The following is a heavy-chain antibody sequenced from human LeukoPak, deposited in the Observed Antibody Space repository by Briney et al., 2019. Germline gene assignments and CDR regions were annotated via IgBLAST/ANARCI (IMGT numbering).Heavy chain of an antibody. V-gene: IGHV3-30*02. J-gene: IGHJ4*02. Sequence: GGSLRLSCAASGFTFSSYGMHWVRQAPGKGPEWVAFIRYDGSNKYYAESVKGRFTISRDNSKNRLYLQMNSLRAEDTAVYYCAKDLMDGELGYCSGGSCYPEYWGQGTLVTVSS. D-gene: IGHD2-15*01. CDR1: GFTFSSYG. CDR3: AKDLMDGELGYCSGGSCYPEY. CDR2: IRYDGSNK.